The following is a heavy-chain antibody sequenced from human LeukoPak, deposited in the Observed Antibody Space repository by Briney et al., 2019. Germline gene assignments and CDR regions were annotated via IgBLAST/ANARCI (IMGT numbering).Heavy chain of an antibody. CDR2: ISSSGSTI. D-gene: IGHD3-3*01. CDR1: GFTFSSYE. Sequence: PGGSLRLSCAASGFTFSSYEMNWVRQAPGKGLEWVSYISSSGSTIYYADSVKGRFTISRDNAKNSLYLQMNSLRAEDTAVYYCARTPRITIFGVVIISPSFDYWGQGTLVTVSS. V-gene: IGHV3-48*03. J-gene: IGHJ4*02. CDR3: ARTPRITIFGVVIISPSFDY.